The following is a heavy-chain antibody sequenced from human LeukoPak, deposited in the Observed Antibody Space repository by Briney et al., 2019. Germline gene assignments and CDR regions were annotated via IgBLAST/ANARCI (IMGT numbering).Heavy chain of an antibody. V-gene: IGHV4-61*01. CDR3: ARDVPALYYGMDV. Sequence: SETLSLTCTVSGGSVSSSSHYWSWIRQPPGKGLEWIGYIYYSGSTNCNPSLKSRVTISVDTSKNQFSLQLSSVTAADTAVYYCARDVPALYYGMDVWGQGTTVTVSS. CDR2: IYYSGST. D-gene: IGHD2-2*01. J-gene: IGHJ6*02. CDR1: GGSVSSSSHY.